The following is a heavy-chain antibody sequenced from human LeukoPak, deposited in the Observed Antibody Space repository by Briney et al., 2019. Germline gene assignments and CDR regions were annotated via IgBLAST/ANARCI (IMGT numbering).Heavy chain of an antibody. J-gene: IGHJ4*02. D-gene: IGHD5-18*01. CDR3: TTIKRGDIFGYFDF. V-gene: IGHV4-59*11. CDR1: GGSMTTHH. Sequence: SETLSLTCTVSGGSMTTHHWNWIRQTPGKGLEWIGYVFDSGRTKVNPSLKSRVTLSADTSKNQLSLRLSSVTAADTAMYYCTTIKRGDIFGYFDFWGQGILVTVS. CDR2: VFDSGRT.